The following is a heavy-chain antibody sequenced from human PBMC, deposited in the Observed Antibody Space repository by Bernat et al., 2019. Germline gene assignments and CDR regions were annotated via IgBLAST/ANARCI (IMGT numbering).Heavy chain of an antibody. CDR2: IRSKDNSYAT. Sequence: EVQLVESGGGLVQTGGSLKLSCAASGFTFSGSAMHWVRQASGKGLEWVGRIRSKDNSYATAYAASVKGRFTISRDDSKNTAYLQMNSLKTEDTAVYYCIASSSWYYYWGQGTLVTVSS. J-gene: IGHJ4*02. CDR3: IASSSWYYY. CDR1: GFTFSGSA. V-gene: IGHV3-73*01. D-gene: IGHD6-13*01.